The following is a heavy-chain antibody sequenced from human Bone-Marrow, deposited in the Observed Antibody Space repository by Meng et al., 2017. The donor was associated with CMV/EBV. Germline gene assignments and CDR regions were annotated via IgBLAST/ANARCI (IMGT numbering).Heavy chain of an antibody. V-gene: IGHV4-31*02. CDR2: IYYSGST. J-gene: IGHJ4*02. D-gene: IGHD3-22*01. CDR3: ARSQYYYDSSGYCFDY. CDR1: SISSGGYY. Sequence: SISSGGYYSSWIRQHPGKGLEWIGYIYYSGSTYYNPSLKSRVTISVDTSKNQFSLKLSSVTAADTAVYYCARSQYYYDSSGYCFDYWGQGTLVTVSS.